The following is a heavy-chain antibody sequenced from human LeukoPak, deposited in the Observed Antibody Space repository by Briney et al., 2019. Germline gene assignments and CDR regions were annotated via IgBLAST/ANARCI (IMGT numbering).Heavy chain of an antibody. CDR2: INGSGSST. J-gene: IGHJ4*02. CDR1: GFTFSNCA. V-gene: IGHV3-23*01. CDR3: VVWGEDRSGHRFDF. D-gene: IGHD3-22*01. Sequence: GGSLRLSCAASGFTFSNCAMSWVRQAPEKGLEWVSGINGSGSSTYYADSVKGRFTISRDNAKNTLYLQMNGLRVEDTAVYYCVVWGEDRSGHRFDFWGQGTLVTVSS.